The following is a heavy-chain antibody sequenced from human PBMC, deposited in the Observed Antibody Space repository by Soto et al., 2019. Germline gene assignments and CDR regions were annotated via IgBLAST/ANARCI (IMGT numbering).Heavy chain of an antibody. D-gene: IGHD1-26*01. J-gene: IGHJ4*02. CDR2: ISDSGTGT. CDR3: AKANLNGKGANDY. Sequence: EVQLVESGGGLGQPGGSLKLSCAASGFTFSSYAMTWVRQAPGKGLEWVSVISDSGTGTYYADSVKGRFTISRDNSKNTLYLQMNSLRADDTSVYYCAKANLNGKGANDYWGQGALVTVSS. V-gene: IGHV3-23*04. CDR1: GFTFSSYA.